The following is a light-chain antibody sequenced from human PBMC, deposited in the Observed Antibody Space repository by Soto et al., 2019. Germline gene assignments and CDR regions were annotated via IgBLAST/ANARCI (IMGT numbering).Light chain of an antibody. CDR2: GAS. CDR3: QQYGSSPWT. Sequence: EIVLTQSPGTLSLSAGERATLFCRASQSVTSNYLAWYQQKPGQSPRLLIYGASSRATGIPDRFSGSGSGTDFTLTISRLEPEDFAVYYCQQYGSSPWTFGQGTKVDIK. V-gene: IGKV3-20*01. J-gene: IGKJ1*01. CDR1: QSVTSNY.